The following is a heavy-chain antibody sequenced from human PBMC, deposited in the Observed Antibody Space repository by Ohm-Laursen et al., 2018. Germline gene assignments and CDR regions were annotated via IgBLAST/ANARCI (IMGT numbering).Heavy chain of an antibody. V-gene: IGHV3-48*01. CDR2: ISSSSSTI. CDR3: ARDSCSGGSCYAHYYYGMDV. D-gene: IGHD2-15*01. J-gene: IGHJ6*02. Sequence: SLRLSCTASGFTFSSYSMNWVRQAPGKGLEWVSYISSSSSTIYYADSVKGRFTISRDNAKNSLYLQMNSLRAEDTAVYYCARDSCSGGSCYAHYYYGMDVWGQGTTVTVSS. CDR1: GFTFSSYS.